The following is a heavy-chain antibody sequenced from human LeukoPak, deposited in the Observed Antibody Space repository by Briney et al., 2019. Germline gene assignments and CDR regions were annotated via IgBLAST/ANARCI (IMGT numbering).Heavy chain of an antibody. CDR1: GFTFSDYY. J-gene: IGHJ4*02. Sequence: GGSLRLSCAASGFTFSDYYMSWIRQAPGKGLEWVSYISSSGSTIYYADSVKGRFTISRDNAKNSLYLQMNSLRAEDTAVYYCAKSPSHYYGSGSYYDYWGQGTLVTVSS. V-gene: IGHV3-11*01. CDR2: ISSSGSTI. D-gene: IGHD3-10*01. CDR3: AKSPSHYYGSGSYYDY.